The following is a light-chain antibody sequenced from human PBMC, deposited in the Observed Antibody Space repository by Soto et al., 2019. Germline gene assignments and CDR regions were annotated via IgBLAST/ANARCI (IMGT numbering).Light chain of an antibody. CDR1: QSVSSSY. J-gene: IGKJ1*01. CDR3: QQYGSSPRT. V-gene: IGKV3-20*01. CDR2: GAS. Sequence: EIVLTQSPGTLSLSPGERATLSCRASQSVSSSYLAWYDQKPGQAPRLLIYGASSSATGIPDRFSGSGSGTDFTLTISSLEPEDFAVYYCQQYGSSPRTFGQGTEVDI.